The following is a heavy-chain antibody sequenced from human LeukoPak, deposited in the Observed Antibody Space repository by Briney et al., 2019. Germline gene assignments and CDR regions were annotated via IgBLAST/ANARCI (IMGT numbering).Heavy chain of an antibody. CDR2: ISYDGSNK. D-gene: IGHD4/OR15-4a*01. V-gene: IGHV3-30*14. J-gene: IGHJ4*02. CDR1: GFSNYT. CDR3: ARRAGAYSHPYDY. Sequence: GGSLRLSCAASGFSNYTMHWVRQAPGKGLEWVAVISYDGSNKYYADSVKGRLTISRDNSRNTLFLQMNSLRAEDTAVYYCARRAGAYSHPYDYWGQGTLVTVSS.